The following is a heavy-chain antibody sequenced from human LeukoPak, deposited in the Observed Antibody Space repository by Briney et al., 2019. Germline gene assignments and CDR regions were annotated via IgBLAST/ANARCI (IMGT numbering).Heavy chain of an antibody. CDR2: IHYTGST. CDR3: ARSSGSRYYIDY. J-gene: IGHJ4*02. CDR1: SGSISTYY. D-gene: IGHD1-26*01. V-gene: IGHV4-59*01. Sequence: SETLSLTCTVSSGSISTYYWTWIRQPPGKRLEWIGFIHYTGSTNYNPSLKSRVTISVDASKNQFSLKLNSVTAADTAVYYCARSSGSRYYIDYWGQGTLVTVSS.